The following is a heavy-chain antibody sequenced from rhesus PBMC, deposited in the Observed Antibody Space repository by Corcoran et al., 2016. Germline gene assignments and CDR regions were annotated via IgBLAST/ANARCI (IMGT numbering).Heavy chain of an antibody. J-gene: IGHJ4*01. D-gene: IGHD4-35*01. CDR1: GGAISGYW. CDR2: IDTSGNT. Sequence: QVKLQQWGEGLVKPSETLSLTCAVSGGAISGYWWSWIRQPPGKGLEWIGRIDTSGNTDYNPSLKSRVTSSRDTSKNQFSLKLSSVTAADTAVYYCASRMTTVTAFDHWGQGVLVTVSS. V-gene: IGHV4-160*01. CDR3: ASRMTTVTAFDH.